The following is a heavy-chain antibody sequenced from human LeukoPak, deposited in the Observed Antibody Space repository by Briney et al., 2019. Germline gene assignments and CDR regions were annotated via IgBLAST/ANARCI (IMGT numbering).Heavy chain of an antibody. D-gene: IGHD3-3*01. J-gene: IGHJ4*02. V-gene: IGHV3-53*01. Sequence: PGRSLRLSCTTSGFTFRDYAMNWVRQAPGKGLEWVSVIYSGGSTYYADSVKGRFTISRDNSKNTLYLQMNSLRAEDTAVYYCAWRQVYPYYFDYWGQGTLVTVSS. CDR1: GFTFRDYA. CDR3: AWRQVYPYYFDY. CDR2: IYSGGST.